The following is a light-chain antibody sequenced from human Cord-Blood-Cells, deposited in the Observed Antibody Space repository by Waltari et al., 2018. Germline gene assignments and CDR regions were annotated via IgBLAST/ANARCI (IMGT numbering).Light chain of an antibody. J-gene: IGKJ3*01. CDR3: QQRSNCLFT. V-gene: IGKV3-11*01. CDR2: DES. Sequence: EIVLTQSPATLSLSPGERATLSCRASQRVSSYLAWYQQKPGQAPRRLIYDESNRATGIPARFSGRGSGTDFTLTISSLGPEDFAFYYCQQRSNCLFTFGPGTKVDIK. CDR1: QRVSSY.